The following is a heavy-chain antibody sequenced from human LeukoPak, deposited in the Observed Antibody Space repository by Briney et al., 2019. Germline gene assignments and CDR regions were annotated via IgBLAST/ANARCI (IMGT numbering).Heavy chain of an antibody. V-gene: IGHV3-30*02. CDR2: TRFDESNK. CDR1: GFTFSSHG. CDR3: AKDRSVAMGDFDY. D-gene: IGHD6-19*01. J-gene: IGHJ4*02. Sequence: GGSLRLSCAASGFTFSSHGMHWVRQAPGKGLEWVAFTRFDESNKYYADSVKGRFTISRDNNKNTLYLQMDSLRVEDTAVYYCAKDRSVAMGDFDYWGQGSLVTVSS.